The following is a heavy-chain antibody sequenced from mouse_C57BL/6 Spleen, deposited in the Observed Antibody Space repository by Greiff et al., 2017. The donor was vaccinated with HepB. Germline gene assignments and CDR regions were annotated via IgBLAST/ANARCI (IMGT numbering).Heavy chain of an antibody. D-gene: IGHD4-1*01. V-gene: IGHV1-76*01. J-gene: IGHJ1*03. CDR3: ARLGPYWYFDV. CDR2: IYPGSGNT. Sequence: VQLQESGAELVRPGASVKLSCKASGYTFTDYYINWVKQRPGQGLEWIARIYPGSGNTYYNEKFKGKATLTAEKSSSTAYMQLSSLTSEDSAVYVCARLGPYWYFDVWGTGTTVTVSS. CDR1: GYTFTDYY.